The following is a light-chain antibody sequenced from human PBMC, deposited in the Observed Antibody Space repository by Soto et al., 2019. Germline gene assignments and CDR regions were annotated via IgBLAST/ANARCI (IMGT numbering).Light chain of an antibody. Sequence: QSVLTQPASVSGSPGQTITISCTGTSTDVGGYDYVSWYQQHPGKAPKLMIYDINNRPSGVAQRFSGSKSGNTASLTISGHHADDEADYYRSSYSSSSTLVFGGGTKLTVL. V-gene: IGLV2-14*03. CDR1: STDVGGYDY. CDR2: DIN. CDR3: SSYSSSSTLV. J-gene: IGLJ2*01.